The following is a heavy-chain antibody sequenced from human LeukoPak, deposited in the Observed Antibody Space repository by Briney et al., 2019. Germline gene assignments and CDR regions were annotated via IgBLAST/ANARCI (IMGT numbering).Heavy chain of an antibody. J-gene: IGHJ4*02. V-gene: IGHV4-4*07. Sequence: SETLSLTCTVSGGSISSYYWSWIRQPAGKGLEWIGRIHTTGSTNYNPSLNSRVTMSLDTSKNQFSLRLTSVTAADTAVYFCARGVLEWLFDFWGQGMLVTVSS. CDR3: ARGVLEWLFDF. CDR1: GGSISSYY. D-gene: IGHD3-3*01. CDR2: IHTTGST.